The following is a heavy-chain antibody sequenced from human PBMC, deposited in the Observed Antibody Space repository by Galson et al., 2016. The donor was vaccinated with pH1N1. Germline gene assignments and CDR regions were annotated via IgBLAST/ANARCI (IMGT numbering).Heavy chain of an antibody. CDR1: GGTFSSYA. Sequence: SVKVSCKASGGTFSSYAISWVRQAPGQGLEWMGKIIPISGTTNYAQRLQGRVTLTADESTDTAYMEVSGLRSEDTAVYYCATHGFWSDRYFYYGMDVWGHGTTVTVSS. CDR2: IIPISGTT. J-gene: IGHJ6*02. D-gene: IGHD3-3*01. CDR3: ATHGFWSDRYFYYGMDV. V-gene: IGHV1-69*13.